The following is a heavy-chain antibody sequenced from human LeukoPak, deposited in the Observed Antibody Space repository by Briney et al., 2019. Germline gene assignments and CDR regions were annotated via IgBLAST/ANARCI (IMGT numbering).Heavy chain of an antibody. CDR2: IYYSGST. CDR1: GGSISSGGYY. V-gene: IGHV4-61*08. Sequence: SETLSLTCTVSGGSISSGGYYWSWIRQHPGKGLEWIGYIYYSGSTNYNPSLKSRVTISVDTSKNQFSLKLSSVTAADTAVYYCARDLQMGATKGNWFDPWGQGTLVTVSS. D-gene: IGHD1-26*01. CDR3: ARDLQMGATKGNWFDP. J-gene: IGHJ5*02.